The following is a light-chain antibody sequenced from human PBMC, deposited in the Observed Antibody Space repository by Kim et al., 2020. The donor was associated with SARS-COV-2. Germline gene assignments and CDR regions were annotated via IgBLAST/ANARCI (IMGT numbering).Light chain of an antibody. Sequence: QSALTQPASVSGSPGQSITISCTGTSSDVDSYNYVSWYQQHPGKAPKLMIYDVNNRPSGVSDRFSGLKSGNTASLTISGLQAEDEADYYFSSYTSSGTVIFGGGTQLTVL. CDR1: SSDVDSYNY. CDR3: SSYTSSGTVI. V-gene: IGLV2-14*03. CDR2: DVN. J-gene: IGLJ7*01.